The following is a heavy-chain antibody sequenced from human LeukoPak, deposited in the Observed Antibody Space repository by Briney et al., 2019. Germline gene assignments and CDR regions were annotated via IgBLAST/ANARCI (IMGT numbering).Heavy chain of an antibody. D-gene: IGHD1-14*01. V-gene: IGHV4-59*01. CDR2: IYYSGST. CDR3: ARDNTGEGWFDP. J-gene: IGHJ5*02. Sequence: SETLSLTCTVSGGSISSYYWSWIRQPPGKGLEWIGYIYYSGSTNYNPSLKSRVTISVDTSKNQFSLKLSSVTAADTAVYYCARDNTGEGWFDPWGQGTLVTVSS. CDR1: GGSISSYY.